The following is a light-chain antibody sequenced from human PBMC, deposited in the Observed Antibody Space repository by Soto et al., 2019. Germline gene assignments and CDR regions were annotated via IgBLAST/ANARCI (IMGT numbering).Light chain of an antibody. CDR2: GAS. V-gene: IGKV3-20*01. Sequence: EIVLTQSPGTLSLSPGERATLSCRASQSVSSSYLAWYQRKPGQAPRLLIYGASSRATGIPDRFSGSGSGTDFTLSISRLEPEDFAVYYCQQYGSSPVTFGQGTKGEIK. CDR3: QQYGSSPVT. CDR1: QSVSSSY. J-gene: IGKJ1*01.